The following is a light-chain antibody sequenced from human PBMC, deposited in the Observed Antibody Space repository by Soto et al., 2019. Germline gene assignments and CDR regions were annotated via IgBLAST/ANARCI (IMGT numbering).Light chain of an antibody. CDR1: SSDVGAYDY. J-gene: IGLJ1*01. CDR3: SSYTSSSXRV. V-gene: IGLV2-14*03. CDR2: EVS. Sequence: QSVLTQPASVSGSPGQSITISCTGTSSDVGAYDYVSWYQQHPDKAPKLMIYEVSNRPSGVSNRFSGSKSVNTATLTISGLQAEDEADYYCSSYTSSSXRVFGTGTKVTVL.